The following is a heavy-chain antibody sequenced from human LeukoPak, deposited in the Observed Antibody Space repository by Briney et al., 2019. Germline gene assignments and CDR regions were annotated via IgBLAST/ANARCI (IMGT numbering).Heavy chain of an antibody. CDR2: INPNSGGT. V-gene: IGHV1-2*02. J-gene: IGHJ4*02. Sequence: ASVKVSCKASGYTFTGYYMHWVRQASGQGLEWMGWINPNSGGTNYAQKFQGRVTMTRDTSISTAYMELSRLRSGDTAVYYCARDDCSSTSCYQVVFDYWGQGTLVTVSS. D-gene: IGHD2-2*01. CDR1: GYTFTGYY. CDR3: ARDDCSSTSCYQVVFDY.